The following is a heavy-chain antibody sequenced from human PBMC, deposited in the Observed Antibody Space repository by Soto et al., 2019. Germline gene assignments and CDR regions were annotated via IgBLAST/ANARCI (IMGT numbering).Heavy chain of an antibody. CDR2: ISNSGGST. V-gene: IGHV3-23*01. Sequence: EVQLLESGGGLVQPGGSLRLSCAASGFTFSSYAMSWVRQAPGKGLEWVSGISNSGGSTYYADSVKGRFTISRDNSKNTLLVQMNSLRAEDTAVYYCAKDYSGCGELLCWDQWGQGTLVTVSS. CDR1: GFTFSSYA. CDR3: AKDYSGCGELLCWDQ. D-gene: IGHD3-10*01. J-gene: IGHJ4*02.